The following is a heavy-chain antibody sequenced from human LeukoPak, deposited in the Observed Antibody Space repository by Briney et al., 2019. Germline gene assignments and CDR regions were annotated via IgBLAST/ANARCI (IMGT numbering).Heavy chain of an antibody. V-gene: IGHV1-18*01. CDR1: GGTFSSYA. Sequence: ASVKVSCKASGGTFSSYAISWVRQAPGQGLEWMGWISAYNGNTNYAQKLQGRVTMTTDTSTSTAYMELRSLRSDDTAVYYCAREFLGITGTTVDYWGQGTLVTVSS. D-gene: IGHD1-7*01. CDR2: ISAYNGNT. CDR3: AREFLGITGTTVDY. J-gene: IGHJ4*02.